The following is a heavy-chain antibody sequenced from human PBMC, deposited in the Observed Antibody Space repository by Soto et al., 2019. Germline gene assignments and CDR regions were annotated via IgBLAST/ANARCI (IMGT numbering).Heavy chain of an antibody. Sequence: GGSLRLSCAASGFTFSSYAMHWVRQAPGKGLEWVAVISYDGSNKYYADSVKGRFTISRDNSKDKLYLQMNSLRAEDKAVYYCAKGWYSRSPPTPFDYWGQGTLVTVSS. V-gene: IGHV3-30-3*01. CDR1: GFTFSSYA. CDR3: AKGWYSRSPPTPFDY. CDR2: ISYDGSNK. D-gene: IGHD6-6*01. J-gene: IGHJ4*02.